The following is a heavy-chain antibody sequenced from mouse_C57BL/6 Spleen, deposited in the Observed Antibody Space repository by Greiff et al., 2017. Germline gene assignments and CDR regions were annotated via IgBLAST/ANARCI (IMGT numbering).Heavy chain of an antibody. Sequence: QVQLKQPGAELVRPGSSVTLSCKASGYTFTSYWMHWVKQRPIQGLEWIGNIDPSDSETHYNQKFKDKATLTVDKSSSTAYMQLSSLTSEDSAVYYCARGNYYYGSSPYYFDYWGQGTTLTVSS. CDR1: GYTFTSYW. CDR3: ARGNYYYGSSPYYFDY. V-gene: IGHV1-52*01. J-gene: IGHJ2*01. D-gene: IGHD1-1*01. CDR2: IDPSDSET.